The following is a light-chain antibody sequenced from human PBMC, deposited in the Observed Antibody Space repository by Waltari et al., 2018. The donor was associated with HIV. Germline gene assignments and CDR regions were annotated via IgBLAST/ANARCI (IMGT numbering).Light chain of an antibody. Sequence: QSVLPQPPSLSAAPGHKINISCSGGGSNIGSRTVHWYQQLPSRAPKLIIDHDHRPPSGVSDRCTASKSGTSASLFISKLQAADEATYYCAAWDDSLSGFVFGGGT. V-gene: IGLV1-44*01. CDR1: GSNIGSRT. CDR2: HDH. CDR3: AAWDDSLSGFV. J-gene: IGLJ3*02.